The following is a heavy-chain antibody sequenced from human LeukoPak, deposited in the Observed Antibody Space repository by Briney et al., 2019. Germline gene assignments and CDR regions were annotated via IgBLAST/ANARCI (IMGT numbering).Heavy chain of an antibody. D-gene: IGHD6-19*01. CDR1: GVSISRYY. CDR3: ARVSFFEYSSGWTVGAFDI. J-gene: IGHJ3*02. V-gene: IGHV4-59*01. CDR2: IYYSGST. Sequence: SETLSLTCTVSGVSISRYYWSWLRQPPGKGLEWIGYIYYSGSTNYNPSLKSRVTISVDTSKNQFSLKLSSVTAADTAVYYCARVSFFEYSSGWTVGAFDIWGQGTMVTVSS.